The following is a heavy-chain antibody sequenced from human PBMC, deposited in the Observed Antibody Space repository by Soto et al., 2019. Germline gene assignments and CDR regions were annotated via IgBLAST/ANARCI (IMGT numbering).Heavy chain of an antibody. J-gene: IGHJ4*02. CDR1: GFTFSTYA. V-gene: IGHV3-23*01. CDR2: ISGRGGGT. CDR3: ERQMTSSTNYYDY. D-gene: IGHD2-2*01. Sequence: PGGSLRLSCAASGFTFSTYAMSWVRQAPGKGLEWVSAISGRGGGTFYADSVKGRFTIARDNSKNTLFLQMNSLRAEDTAVYFCERQMTSSTNYYDYWGQGTLVTVSS.